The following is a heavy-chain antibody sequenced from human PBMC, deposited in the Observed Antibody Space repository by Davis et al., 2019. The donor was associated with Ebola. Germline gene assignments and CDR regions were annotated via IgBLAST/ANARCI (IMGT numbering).Heavy chain of an antibody. D-gene: IGHD3-10*01. CDR2: IYYSGST. J-gene: IGHJ4*02. CDR1: GGSISSSSYY. V-gene: IGHV4-39*01. Sequence: PSETLSLTCTVSGGSISSSSYYWGWIRQPPGKGLEWIGSIYYSGSTYYNPSLKSRVTISVDTSKNQFSLKLSSVTAADTAVYYCARHPMVQGVIAGTVDYWGQGTLVTVSS. CDR3: ARHPMVQGVIAGTVDY.